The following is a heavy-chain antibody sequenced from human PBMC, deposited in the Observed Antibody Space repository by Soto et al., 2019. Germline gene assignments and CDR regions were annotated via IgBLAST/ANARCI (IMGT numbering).Heavy chain of an antibody. CDR1: GDSISSGGYY. CDR2: IYYSGST. Sequence: QVQLQESGPGLVKPSQTLSLTCTVSGDSISSGGYYWSWIRQHPGKGLEWIGYIYYSGSTYYNPSLKSRVTNPIDTYKNQFSLNLSSVTAADTAVYYCAREGHDSSDYRIGYWGQGTLVIVSS. D-gene: IGHD3-22*01. V-gene: IGHV4-31*03. CDR3: AREGHDSSDYRIGY. J-gene: IGHJ4*02.